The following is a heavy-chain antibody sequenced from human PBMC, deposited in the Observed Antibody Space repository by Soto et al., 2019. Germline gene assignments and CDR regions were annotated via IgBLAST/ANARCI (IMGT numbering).Heavy chain of an antibody. J-gene: IGHJ3*02. CDR2: FDPEDGET. CDR3: ATSPIAVAGTGAFDI. D-gene: IGHD6-19*01. Sequence: ASVKVSCKVSGYTLTELSMHWVRQAPGKGLEWMGGFDPEDGETIYAQKFQGRVTMTEDTSTDTAYMELSSLRSEDMAVYYCATSPIAVAGTGAFDIWGQGTMVTVSS. CDR1: GYTLTELS. V-gene: IGHV1-24*01.